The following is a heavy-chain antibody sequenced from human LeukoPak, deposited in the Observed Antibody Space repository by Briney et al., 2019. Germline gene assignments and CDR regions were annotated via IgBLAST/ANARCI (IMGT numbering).Heavy chain of an antibody. CDR1: GASFTSFY. Sequence: SETLSLTCTVSGASFTSFYWSWIRQPAGKGLEWIGHFFSSGSTNYNSSFKSRATISVDKSKNQFSLSLTSVTAAATAVYFCARYSGIYGHDYWGQGTLVSVCS. CDR2: FFSSGST. CDR3: ARYSGIYGHDY. V-gene: IGHV4-4*07. D-gene: IGHD3-10*01. J-gene: IGHJ4*02.